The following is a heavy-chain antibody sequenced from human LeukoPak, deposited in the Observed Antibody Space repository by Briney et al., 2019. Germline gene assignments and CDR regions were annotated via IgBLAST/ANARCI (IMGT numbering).Heavy chain of an antibody. V-gene: IGHV1-24*01. CDR3: ATVFSSGWTGDY. CDR1: GYTLTELS. CDR2: FDPEDGET. D-gene: IGHD6-19*01. Sequence: ASVKVSCKVSGYTLTELSMHWVRQAPGKGLEWMGGFDPEDGETIYAQKFQGRVTMTEDTSTDTAYMELSGLRSEDTAVYYCATVFSSGWTGDYWGQGTLVTVSS. J-gene: IGHJ4*02.